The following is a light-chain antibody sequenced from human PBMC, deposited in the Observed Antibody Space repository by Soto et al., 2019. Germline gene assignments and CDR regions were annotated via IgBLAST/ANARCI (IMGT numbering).Light chain of an antibody. Sequence: AIQMTQSPSSLSASVGDRVTITCRASQGIRDDLAWYQQKPGKAPNLLIYTASTLQTGVPSRFSGSGSGTDFTLTISSLQPEDFATYYCLHDYNYPWTFGQGTKVEIK. CDR3: LHDYNYPWT. CDR1: QGIRDD. CDR2: TAS. V-gene: IGKV1-6*01. J-gene: IGKJ1*01.